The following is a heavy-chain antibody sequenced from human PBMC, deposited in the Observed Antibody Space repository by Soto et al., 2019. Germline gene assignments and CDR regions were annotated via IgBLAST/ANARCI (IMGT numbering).Heavy chain of an antibody. D-gene: IGHD2-15*01. Sequence: GGSLRLSCAASGFTFSSYSMNWVRQAPGKGLEWVSYISSSSSTIYYADSVKGRFTISRDNAKNSLYLQMNSLRAEDTAVYYCAREGISLDYWGQGTLVTVSS. CDR2: ISSSSSTI. CDR1: GFTFSSYS. CDR3: AREGISLDY. V-gene: IGHV3-48*01. J-gene: IGHJ4*02.